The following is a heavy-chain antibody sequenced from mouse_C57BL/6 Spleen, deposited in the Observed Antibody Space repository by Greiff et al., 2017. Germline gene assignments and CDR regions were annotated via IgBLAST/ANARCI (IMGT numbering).Heavy chain of an antibody. D-gene: IGHD2-1*01. CDR1: GYAFSSYW. Sequence: QVQLQQSGAELVKPGASVKISCKASGYAFSSYWMNWVKQRPGKGLEWVGQIYPGGGDTNYTGQFKGKATLTADKSSSTAYMQRSSLTSEDSAVYFCARQGDGNCEGWFAYWGQGTLVTVSA. J-gene: IGHJ3*01. CDR3: ARQGDGNCEGWFAY. V-gene: IGHV1-80*01. CDR2: IYPGGGDT.